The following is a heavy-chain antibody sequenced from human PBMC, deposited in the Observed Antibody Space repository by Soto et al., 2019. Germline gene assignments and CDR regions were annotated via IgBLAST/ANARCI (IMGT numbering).Heavy chain of an antibody. CDR1: HFAFNIDA. D-gene: IGHD1-20*01. CDR3: ARDNWNGAYYGLDV. CDR2: MSGSGCSI. J-gene: IGHJ6*02. Sequence: EAQLLESGGGLVQPGESLTLSCVASHFAFNIDAITWVRQAPGKGLEWVSSMSGSGCSIYYADSVKGRFTITREKSKKTLYLQMNSLRAEDTAVYWCARDNWNGAYYGLDVWGQGTTVTVS. V-gene: IGHV3-23*01.